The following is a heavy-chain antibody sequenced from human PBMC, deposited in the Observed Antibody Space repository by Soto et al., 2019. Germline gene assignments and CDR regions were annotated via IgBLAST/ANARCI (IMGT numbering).Heavy chain of an antibody. V-gene: IGHV3-33*01. CDR1: GFTFRSYG. CDR3: ARDHSPSYYHSYSMDV. CDR2: IWYDGSNK. J-gene: IGHJ6*03. Sequence: GGSLRLSCAASGFTFRSYGMHWVRQAPGKGLEWVAVIWYDGSNKYYADSVKGRFTISRDNSKNTLYLQMNSLRAEDTAVYYCARDHSPSYYHSYSMDVWGKGTTVTVSS. D-gene: IGHD2-15*01.